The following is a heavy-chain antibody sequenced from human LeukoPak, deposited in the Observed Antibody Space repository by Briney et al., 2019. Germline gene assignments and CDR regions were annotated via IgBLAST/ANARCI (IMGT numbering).Heavy chain of an antibody. Sequence: SETLSLTCTVSGGSISSYYWSWIRQPPGKGLEWIGYIYYSGSTNYNPSLKSRVTISVDTSKNQFSLKLSSVTAADTAVYYCAREMYSSSWYVYYYYMDVWGKGTTVTVSS. V-gene: IGHV4-59*12. CDR1: GGSISSYY. CDR2: IYYSGST. J-gene: IGHJ6*03. D-gene: IGHD6-13*01. CDR3: AREMYSSSWYVYYYYMDV.